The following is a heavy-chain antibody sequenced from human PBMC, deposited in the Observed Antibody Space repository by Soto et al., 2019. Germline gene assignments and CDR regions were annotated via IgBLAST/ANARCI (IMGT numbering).Heavy chain of an antibody. CDR1: GFTFSSYA. D-gene: IGHD4-17*01. CDR3: ARLGERAVKYYYYCGMDV. V-gene: IGHV3-30-3*01. Sequence: GGSLRLSCAASGFTFSSYAMHWVRQAPGKGLEWVAVISYDGSNKYYADSVKGRFTISRDNSKNTLYLQMNSLRAEDTAVYYFARLGERAVKYYYYCGMDVWGQGTTVTVSS. CDR2: ISYDGSNK. J-gene: IGHJ6*02.